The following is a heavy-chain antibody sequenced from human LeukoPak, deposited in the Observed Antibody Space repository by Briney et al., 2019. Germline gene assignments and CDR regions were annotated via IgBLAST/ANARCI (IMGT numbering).Heavy chain of an antibody. Sequence: GGSLKLSCSASGFTFSDSAMHWVRQASGKGLEWVCHVRSKAQNYATAYAASVRGRFTISRDDSKNTAYLQMNSLKTEDTAVYYCSGWKGGDDCWGQGALVTVSS. CDR1: GFTFSDSA. CDR2: VRSKAQNYAT. V-gene: IGHV3-73*01. D-gene: IGHD1-1*01. CDR3: SGWKGGDDC. J-gene: IGHJ4*02.